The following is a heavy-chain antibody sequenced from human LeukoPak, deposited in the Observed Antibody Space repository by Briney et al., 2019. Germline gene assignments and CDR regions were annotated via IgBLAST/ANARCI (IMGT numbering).Heavy chain of an antibody. V-gene: IGHV3-21*04. CDR2: ISSSSSYI. J-gene: IGHJ4*02. Sequence: PGGSLRLSCAASGFTFSSYSMNWVRQAPGKGLEWVSSISSSSSYIYYADSVKGRFTISRDNAKNSLYLQMNSLKTEDTAVYYCTRDIWLGNDYWGQGTLVTVSS. CDR1: GFTFSSYS. D-gene: IGHD5-24*01. CDR3: TRDIWLGNDY.